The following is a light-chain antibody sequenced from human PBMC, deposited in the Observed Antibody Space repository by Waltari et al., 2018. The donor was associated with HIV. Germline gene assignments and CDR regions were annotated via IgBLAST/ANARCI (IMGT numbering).Light chain of an antibody. Sequence: PVLTQEPSLTVSPGGPVTLTCASGTGALTRDLHPYWSQQTPGQAPRTLIHDTSNKHSWTPARFSGSLLGGKAALTLSGAQPEDEAEYYCLLSYGGARVFGGGTKLTVL. V-gene: IGLV7-46*01. CDR2: DTS. J-gene: IGLJ2*01. CDR3: LLSYGGARV. CDR1: TGALTRDLH.